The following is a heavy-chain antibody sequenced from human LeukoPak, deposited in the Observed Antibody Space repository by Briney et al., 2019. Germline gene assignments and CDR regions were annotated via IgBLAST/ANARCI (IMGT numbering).Heavy chain of an antibody. CDR2: IGTAGDT. CDR3: ARSMGFGESDAFDI. V-gene: IGHV3-13*01. Sequence: PGRSLRLSCAASGFTFSSYDMHWLRQATGKGLEWVSAIGTAGDTYYPGSVKGRFTTSRENAKNSLYLQMNSLRAGDTAVYYCARSMGFGESDAFDIWGQGTMVTVSS. J-gene: IGHJ3*02. D-gene: IGHD3-10*01. CDR1: GFTFSSYD.